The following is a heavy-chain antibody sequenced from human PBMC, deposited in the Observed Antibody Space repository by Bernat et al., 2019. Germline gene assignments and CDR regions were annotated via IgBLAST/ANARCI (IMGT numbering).Heavy chain of an antibody. J-gene: IGHJ4*02. D-gene: IGHD5-18*01. CDR1: GFTFSSYA. V-gene: IGHV3-23*01. CDR2: ISGSGGST. CDR3: AKVEGYRYRHDY. Sequence: EVQLLESGGGLVQPGGSLRLSCAASGFTFSSYAMSWVRQAPGNGLEWVSAISGSGGSTYYADSVKGRLTISRDNSKNTLYLQMKSLKAEDTTVYHCAKVEGYRYRHDYWGQGTLVTVSS.